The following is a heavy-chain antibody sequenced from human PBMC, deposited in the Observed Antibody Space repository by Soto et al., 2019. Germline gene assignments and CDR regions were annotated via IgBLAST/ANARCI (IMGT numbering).Heavy chain of an antibody. Sequence: EVQLLESGGGLVQPGGSLRLSCAASGFTFSNYAMSWVRQAPGKGLEWVSGLSGSGGSTYYADSVKGRFTISRDNSKNTLYLQMNSLRAEDTAVYYCAKDKRDYGSGLNPGCGMDVWGQGTTVTVSS. CDR1: GFTFSNYA. CDR3: AKDKRDYGSGLNPGCGMDV. CDR2: LSGSGGST. D-gene: IGHD3-10*01. V-gene: IGHV3-23*01. J-gene: IGHJ6*02.